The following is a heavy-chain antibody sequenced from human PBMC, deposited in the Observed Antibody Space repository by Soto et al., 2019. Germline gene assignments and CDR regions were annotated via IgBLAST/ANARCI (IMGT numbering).Heavy chain of an antibody. CDR2: IYYSGST. J-gene: IGHJ6*02. CDR1: GGSISSGGYY. D-gene: IGHD3-10*01. V-gene: IGHV4-31*09. Sequence: SETLSLTCTVSGGSISSGGYYWSWIRQHPGKGLEWIGYIYYSGSTYYNPSLKSRVTISVDKSKNQFSLKLSSVTAADTAVYYYRGSGYNYNCVMDDWGQGTMVTVSS. CDR3: RGSGYNYNCVMDD.